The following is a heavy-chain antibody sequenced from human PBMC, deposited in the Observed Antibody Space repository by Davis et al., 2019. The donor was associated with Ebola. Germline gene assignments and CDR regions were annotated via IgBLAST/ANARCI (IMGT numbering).Heavy chain of an antibody. Sequence: GESLKISCKGFGYRFTSYWIGWVRQMPGKGLEWMGIIYPGDSDTRYSPSFQGQVTFSADKSINTAYLQWYSLQASDTAMYYCATRSAYTFDSWGQGTLVTVSS. J-gene: IGHJ4*02. CDR1: GYRFTSYW. CDR2: IYPGDSDT. CDR3: ATRSAYTFDS. D-gene: IGHD3-3*01. V-gene: IGHV5-51*01.